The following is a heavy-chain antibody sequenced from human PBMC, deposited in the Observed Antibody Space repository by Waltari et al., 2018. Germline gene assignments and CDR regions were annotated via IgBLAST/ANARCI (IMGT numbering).Heavy chain of an antibody. CDR3: ATDLLWFGEPSGWFDP. D-gene: IGHD3-10*01. CDR1: GYTFTDYY. CDR2: VDPEDGET. Sequence: EVQLVQSGAEVKKPGATVKISCKASGYTFTDYYMHWVQQAPGKGLEWMGRVDPEDGETIYAEKFQGRVTITADTSTDTAYMELSSLRSEDTAVYYCATDLLWFGEPSGWFDPWGQGTLVTVSS. J-gene: IGHJ5*02. V-gene: IGHV1-69-2*01.